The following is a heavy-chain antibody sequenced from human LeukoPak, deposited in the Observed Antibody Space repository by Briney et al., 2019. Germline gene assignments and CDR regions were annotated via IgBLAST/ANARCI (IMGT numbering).Heavy chain of an antibody. CDR3: ARGALRFLEWFNYYHYGMDV. Sequence: PSETLSLTCAVYGGSFSGYYWSWIRQPPGKGLEWIGEINHSGSTNYNPSLKSRVTISVDTSKNQFSLKLSSVTAADTAVYYCARGALRFLEWFNYYHYGMDVWGQGTTVTVSS. CDR2: INHSGST. D-gene: IGHD3-3*01. J-gene: IGHJ6*02. V-gene: IGHV4-34*01. CDR1: GGSFSGYY.